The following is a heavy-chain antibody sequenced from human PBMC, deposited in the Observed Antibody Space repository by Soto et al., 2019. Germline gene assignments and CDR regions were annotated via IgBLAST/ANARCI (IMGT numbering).Heavy chain of an antibody. CDR2: IYTSGST. J-gene: IGHJ5*02. D-gene: IGHD3-22*01. Sequence: SETLSLTXTVSGGSTSSYYWSWIRQPAGKGLEWIGRIYTSGSTNYNPSLKSRVTMSVDTSKNQFSLKLSSVTAADTAVYYCARDRMDSSGPSPPHWFDPWGQGTLVTVSS. CDR1: GGSTSSYY. CDR3: ARDRMDSSGPSPPHWFDP. V-gene: IGHV4-4*07.